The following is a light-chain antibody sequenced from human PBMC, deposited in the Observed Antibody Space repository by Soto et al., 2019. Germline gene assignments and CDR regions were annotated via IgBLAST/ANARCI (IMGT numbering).Light chain of an antibody. Sequence: QSALTQPPSASGSPGQSVSISCSGGSSDVGGSKYVSWYQQHPGKAPQLMIYDVIRRPSGVPDRFSGSKSGNTASLTISGLQAEDEADYFCCSYAGSHTYVVFGGGTKLTVL. J-gene: IGLJ2*01. V-gene: IGLV2-11*01. CDR3: CSYAGSHTYVV. CDR2: DVI. CDR1: SSDVGGSKY.